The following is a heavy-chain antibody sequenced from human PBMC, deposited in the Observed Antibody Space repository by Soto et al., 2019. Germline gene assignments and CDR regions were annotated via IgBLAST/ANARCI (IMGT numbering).Heavy chain of an antibody. D-gene: IGHD3-10*01. Sequence: SETLSLTCTVSGGSISSYYWSWIRQPPGKGLEWIGYIYYSGSTNYNPSLKSRVTISVDTSKNQFSLKLSSVTAADTAVYYCARQLYYYGSGSSYYYYYMDVWGKGTTVTVSS. CDR2: IYYSGST. CDR3: ARQLYYYGSGSSYYYYYMDV. V-gene: IGHV4-59*08. CDR1: GGSISSYY. J-gene: IGHJ6*03.